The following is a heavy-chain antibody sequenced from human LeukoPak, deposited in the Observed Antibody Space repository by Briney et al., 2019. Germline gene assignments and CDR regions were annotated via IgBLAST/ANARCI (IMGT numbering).Heavy chain of an antibody. J-gene: IGHJ5*02. D-gene: IGHD4-17*01. CDR2: IYYSGST. Sequence: SETLSLTCTVSGGSISSSRYYWGWIRQPPGKGLEWIGSIYYSGSTYYNPSLKSRVTISVDTSKNQFSLKLSSVTAADTAVYYCARHGGYGDYEGFPYNWFDPWGQGTLVTVSS. CDR3: ARHGGYGDYEGFPYNWFDP. V-gene: IGHV4-39*01. CDR1: GGSISSSRYY.